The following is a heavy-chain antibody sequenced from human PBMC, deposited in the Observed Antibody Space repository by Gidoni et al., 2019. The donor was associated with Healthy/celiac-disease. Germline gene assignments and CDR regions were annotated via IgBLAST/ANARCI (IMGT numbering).Heavy chain of an antibody. CDR2: ISWNSGSI. CDR3: AKDIHGAAAGTIDY. D-gene: IGHD6-13*01. V-gene: IGHV3-9*01. Sequence: EVQLVESGGGLVQPGRSLRLSCAASGFTFADYAMHWVRQAPGKGLEWVSGISWNSGSIGYADSVKGRFTISRDNAKNSLYLKMNSLRAEDTAVYYCAKDIHGAAAGTIDYWGQGTLVTVSS. J-gene: IGHJ4*02. CDR1: GFTFADYA.